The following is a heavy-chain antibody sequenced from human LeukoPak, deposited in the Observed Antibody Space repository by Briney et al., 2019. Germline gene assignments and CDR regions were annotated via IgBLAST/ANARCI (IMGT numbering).Heavy chain of an antibody. J-gene: IGHJ6*03. CDR3: ARRYGDYVWDYYYMDV. Sequence: SETLSLTCTVSGGSISSYPWSWLRQPPGKGLEWIGYIYYSGSTNYNPSLKSRVTISVDTSKNQFSLKLSSVTAADTAVYYGARRYGDYVWDYYYMDVWGKGTTVTVSS. CDR2: IYYSGST. V-gene: IGHV4-59*01. CDR1: GGSISSYP. D-gene: IGHD4-17*01.